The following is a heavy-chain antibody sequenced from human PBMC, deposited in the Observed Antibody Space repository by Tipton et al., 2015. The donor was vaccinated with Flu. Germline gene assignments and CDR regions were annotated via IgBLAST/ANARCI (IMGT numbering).Heavy chain of an antibody. J-gene: IGHJ4*02. CDR3: ARVRDDIFTAYYVFDS. Sequence: QLVQSGAEVKKPGSSVKVSCRASGGTLRNFAISWVRQAPGQGLEWMGGISPIFRTTNYAQKFQGRVTITADESTTTAHMELSSLRPEDTAMYYCARVRDDIFTAYYVFDSWGQGTLVTVSS. D-gene: IGHD3-9*01. CDR2: ISPIFRTT. V-gene: IGHV1-69*01. CDR1: GGTLRNFA.